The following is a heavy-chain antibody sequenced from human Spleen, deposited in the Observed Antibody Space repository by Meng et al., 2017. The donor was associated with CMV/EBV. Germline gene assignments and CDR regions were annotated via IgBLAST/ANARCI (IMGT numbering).Heavy chain of an antibody. V-gene: IGHV1-2*02. CDR3: ARVEGMDLPYGMDV. D-gene: IGHD2-2*03. CDR1: GYTFTGYY. Sequence: ASVKVSCKASGYTFTGYYMHWVRQAPGQGLEWMGWINPNTGVTNYAQKFQGRVTMTRDTPISTAYMELSRLRSDDTAVFYCARVEGMDLPYGMDVRGQGTTVTVSS. CDR2: INPNTGVT. J-gene: IGHJ6*02.